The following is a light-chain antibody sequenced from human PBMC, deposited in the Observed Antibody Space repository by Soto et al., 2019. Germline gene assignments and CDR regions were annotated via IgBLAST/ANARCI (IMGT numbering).Light chain of an antibody. CDR2: AAS. CDR1: QSISSY. Sequence: DIQMTQSPSSLSASVGDRVTITCRASQSISSYLNWYQQKPGKAPKLLIYAASSLQSGVPSRFSGSGSGTDLTLTISSLQPEDFATYYCQQSYSTPMYTFGKGTKLEIK. J-gene: IGKJ2*01. V-gene: IGKV1-39*01. CDR3: QQSYSTPMYT.